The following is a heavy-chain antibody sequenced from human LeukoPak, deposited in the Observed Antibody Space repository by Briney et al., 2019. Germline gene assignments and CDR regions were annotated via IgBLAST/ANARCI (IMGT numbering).Heavy chain of an antibody. CDR2: IYYSGST. CDR1: GGSISSSSYY. D-gene: IGHD3-10*01. J-gene: IGHJ4*02. Sequence: LETLSLTCTVSGGSISSSSYYWGWIRQPPGKGLEWIGSIYYSGSTYYNPSLKSRVTISVDTSKNQFSLKLSSVTAADTAVYYCARSLRVGHIDYWGQGTLVTVSS. CDR3: ARSLRVGHIDY. V-gene: IGHV4-39*01.